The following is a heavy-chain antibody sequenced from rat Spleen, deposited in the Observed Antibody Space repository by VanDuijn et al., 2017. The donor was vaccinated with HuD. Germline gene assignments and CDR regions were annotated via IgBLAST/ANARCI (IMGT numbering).Heavy chain of an antibody. Sequence: EVQLVESGGGLVQPGRPLKLSCAASGFTFSNYDMAWVRQAPGKGLEWIASITNTGGSTYYPDSVKGRFIISRDNAKSTLYLQMDSLRSEDTATYYCASPLGTGDYWGQGVMVTVSS. CDR1: GFTFSNYD. D-gene: IGHD1-5*01. CDR3: ASPLGTGDY. J-gene: IGHJ2*01. CDR2: ITNTGGST. V-gene: IGHV5-25*01.